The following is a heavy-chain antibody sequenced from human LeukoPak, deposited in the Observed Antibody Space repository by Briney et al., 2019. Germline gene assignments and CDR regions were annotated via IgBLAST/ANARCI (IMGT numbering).Heavy chain of an antibody. V-gene: IGHV3-23*01. CDR1: GFTFSSYA. D-gene: IGHD4-17*01. Sequence: GGSPRLSCAASGFTFSSYAMSWVRQAPGKGLEWVSTIIGSGGSTYFADSVKGRFTISRDNSKNTLYLQMNSLRAEDTAVYYCAKGAGTVPCDYWGQGTLVTVSS. CDR2: IIGSGGST. J-gene: IGHJ4*02. CDR3: AKGAGTVPCDY.